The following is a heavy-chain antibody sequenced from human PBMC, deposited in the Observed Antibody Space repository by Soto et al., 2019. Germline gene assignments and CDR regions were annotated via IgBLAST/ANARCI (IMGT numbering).Heavy chain of an antibody. Sequence: ASVKVSCKASGGTFSSYAISWVRQAPGQGLEWMGGIIPIFGTANYAQKFQGRVTITADESTSTAYMELSSLRSEDTAVYYCARYKLRSVGYYYYGMDVWGQGTTVTVSS. CDR2: IIPIFGTA. CDR1: GGTFSSYA. V-gene: IGHV1-69*13. D-gene: IGHD1-20*01. J-gene: IGHJ6*02. CDR3: ARYKLRSVGYYYYGMDV.